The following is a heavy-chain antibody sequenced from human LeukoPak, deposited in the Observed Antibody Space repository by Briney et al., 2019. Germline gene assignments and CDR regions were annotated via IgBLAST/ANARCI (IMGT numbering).Heavy chain of an antibody. CDR1: GFTFSSYA. Sequence: GGSLRLSCAASGFTFSSYAMHWVRQAPGKGLEWVAVISYDGSNKYHADSVKGRFTISRDNSKNTLYLQMNSLRPEDTAVYYCVRDSGPLGLEPSAFDYGGQGTRFT. CDR3: VRDSGPLGLEPSAFDY. CDR2: ISYDGSNK. D-gene: IGHD1-14*01. V-gene: IGHV3-30*01. J-gene: IGHJ4*02.